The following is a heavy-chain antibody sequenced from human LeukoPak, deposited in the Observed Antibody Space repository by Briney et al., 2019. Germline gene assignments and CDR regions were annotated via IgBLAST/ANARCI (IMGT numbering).Heavy chain of an antibody. CDR1: GFTFSNSA. CDR3: ARDPLRYLRVGHYDY. Sequence: GGSLRLSCAASGFTFSNSAMNWVRQVPGKGLEWVSSIDYDSSHIYYAASVRGRFTISRDNARNSVYLQMNSLRVEDTAVYYYARDPLRYLRVGHYDYWGQGTLVAVSS. D-gene: IGHD3-9*01. V-gene: IGHV3-21*01. CDR2: IDYDSSHI. J-gene: IGHJ4*02.